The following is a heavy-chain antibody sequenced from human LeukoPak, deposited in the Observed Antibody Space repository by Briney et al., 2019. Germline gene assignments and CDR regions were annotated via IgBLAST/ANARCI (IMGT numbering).Heavy chain of an antibody. CDR2: ISSNGGST. V-gene: IGHV3-64*01. CDR3: ARDLRLKELAYCGGDCLDY. Sequence: GGSLRLSCAASGFAFSNYAMHWVRQAPGKGLEYVSAISSNGGSTYYANSVKGRFTVSRDNSKHTLYLQMGSLRAEDMAVYYCARDLRLKELAYCGGDCLDYWGQGTLVTVSS. J-gene: IGHJ4*02. CDR1: GFAFSNYA. D-gene: IGHD2-21*02.